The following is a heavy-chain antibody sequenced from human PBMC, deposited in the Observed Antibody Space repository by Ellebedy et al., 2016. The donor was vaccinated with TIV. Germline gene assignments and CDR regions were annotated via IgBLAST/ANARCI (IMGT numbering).Heavy chain of an antibody. D-gene: IGHD1-26*01. CDR3: AREQWDPLTPFVFDY. V-gene: IGHV3-30-3*01. Sequence: PGGSLRLSXAASGFTFSNYTMHWVRQAPGMGLDWVALISCDGSKKYFAESAKGRFTISRDNSKNTLYLQLNSLRGEDTAVFYCAREQWDPLTPFVFDYWGQGTLVTVSS. CDR1: GFTFSNYT. CDR2: ISCDGSKK. J-gene: IGHJ4*02.